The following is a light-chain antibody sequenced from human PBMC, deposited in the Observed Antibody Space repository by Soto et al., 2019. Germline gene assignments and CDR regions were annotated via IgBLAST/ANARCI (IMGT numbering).Light chain of an antibody. CDR3: QHNKDYSWT. CDR1: QSISLW. Sequence: DIHMTQSPSTLSASVGDRVTITCRASQSISLWVAWYQQKPGRAPNLLIYQTSSLETGVPSRFSGSGSGTEFTLNISSLQPDDFATYYCQHNKDYSWTFGQGTKVEVK. J-gene: IGKJ1*01. V-gene: IGKV1-5*03. CDR2: QTS.